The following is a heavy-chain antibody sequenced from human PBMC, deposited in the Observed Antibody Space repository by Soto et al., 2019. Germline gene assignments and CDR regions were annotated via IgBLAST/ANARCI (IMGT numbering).Heavy chain of an antibody. D-gene: IGHD3-10*01. Sequence: ASVKVSCKASGYRFTNHGISWVRQATGHGLEWMGWINPNSGNIGYAQKFQGRVTMTRDTAIRTAYMEVSRLRSDDTAVYYCARGRASGSYYLLDYWGQGTLVTVSS. CDR3: ARGRASGSYYLLDY. J-gene: IGHJ4*02. V-gene: IGHV1-8*01. CDR1: GYRFTNHG. CDR2: INPNSGNI.